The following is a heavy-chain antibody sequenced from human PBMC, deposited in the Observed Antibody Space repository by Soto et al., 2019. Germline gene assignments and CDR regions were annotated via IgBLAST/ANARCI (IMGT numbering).Heavy chain of an antibody. CDR3: TRGGDTAAAGLDWFDP. CDR2: INPTGGST. V-gene: IGHV1-46*03. D-gene: IGHD6-13*01. CDR1: GGTFSNDI. J-gene: IGHJ5*02. Sequence: ASVKVSCKTSGGTFSNDIITWVRQAPGQGLEWMGRINPTGGSTSYAQKFQGRITMTRDTSTSTVYMELSSLRSEDTAVYYCTRGGDTAAAGLDWFDPWGQGTLVTVSS.